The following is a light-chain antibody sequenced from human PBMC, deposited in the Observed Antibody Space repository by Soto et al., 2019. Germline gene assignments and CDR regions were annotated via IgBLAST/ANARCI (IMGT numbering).Light chain of an antibody. CDR3: QQHNSYRA. CDR1: QAVPNN. V-gene: IGKV1-9*01. CDR2: EES. Sequence: DIHLTQSPSFLSASVGDRVTITCRPSQAVPNNMAWYQQKPGKPPKLLIYEESTLHSGVPSRFSGRKSGTQFTLTIDSLQPEDFATYSCQQHNSYRAFGQGTKVDIK. J-gene: IGKJ1*01.